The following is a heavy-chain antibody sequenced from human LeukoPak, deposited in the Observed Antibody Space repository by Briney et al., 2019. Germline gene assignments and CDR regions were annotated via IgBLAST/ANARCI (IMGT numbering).Heavy chain of an antibody. CDR3: ARTPWIVVVPAALEGYDWFDP. J-gene: IGHJ5*02. CDR2: INPNSGGT. V-gene: IGHV1-2*02. Sequence: GASVKVSCKASGYTFTGYYMHWVRQAPGQGLEWMGWINPNSGGTNYAQKFQGRATMTRDTSISTAYMELSRLRSDDTAVYYCARTPWIVVVPAALEGYDWFDPWGQGTLVTVSS. D-gene: IGHD2-2*01. CDR1: GYTFTGYY.